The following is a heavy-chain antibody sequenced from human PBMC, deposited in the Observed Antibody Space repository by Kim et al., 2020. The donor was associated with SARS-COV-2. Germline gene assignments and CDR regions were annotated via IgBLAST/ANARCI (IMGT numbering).Heavy chain of an antibody. D-gene: IGHD3-3*02. J-gene: IGHJ6*02. V-gene: IGHV3-9*02. CDR3: TRDVLAGGAGV. CDR2: LLWYIDGV. CDR1: GFSPNDHA. Sequence: GGSLRLSCAASGFSPNDHAMHWVRQAPGKGLEWVSGLLWYIDGVGYADSVKGRFITSRDKAKNSLYLQMNSLRPEDTALYYCTRDVLAGGAGVWGQGTAV.